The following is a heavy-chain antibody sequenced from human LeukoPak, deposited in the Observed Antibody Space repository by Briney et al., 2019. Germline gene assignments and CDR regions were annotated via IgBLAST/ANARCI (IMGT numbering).Heavy chain of an antibody. J-gene: IGHJ4*02. CDR1: GGFISSGDYY. CDR2: IYYSGST. D-gene: IGHD6-19*01. V-gene: IGHV4-30-4*01. Sequence: SETLSLTCTVSGGFISSGDYYWSWIRQPPGKGLEWIGYIYYSGSTYYNPSLKSRVTISVDTSKNQFSLKLSSVTAADTAVYYCAREDSSSGWYYFDYWGQGTLVTVSS. CDR3: AREDSSSGWYYFDY.